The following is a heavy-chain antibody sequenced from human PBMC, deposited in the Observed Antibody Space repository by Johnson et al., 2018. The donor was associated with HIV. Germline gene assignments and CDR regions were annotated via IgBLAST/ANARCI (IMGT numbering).Heavy chain of an antibody. CDR3: ARAGYCSGGSCYSGVDAFDI. J-gene: IGHJ3*02. CDR1: GFTFSSYD. D-gene: IGHD2-15*01. Sequence: VQLVESGGGLVQPGGSLRLSCAASGFTFSSYDMHWVRQATGKGLEWVSAIGTAGDTYYPGSVKGRFTISRENAKNSLYLQMNSLRAGDTAVYYCARAGYCSGGSCYSGVDAFDIWGQGTMVTVS. CDR2: IGTAGDT. V-gene: IGHV3-13*01.